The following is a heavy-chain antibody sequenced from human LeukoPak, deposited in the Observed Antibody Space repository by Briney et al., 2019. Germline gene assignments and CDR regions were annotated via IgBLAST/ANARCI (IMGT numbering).Heavy chain of an antibody. D-gene: IGHD1-1*01. CDR2: ISDSGAKT. CDR1: GFAFRNYA. CDR3: ARDWKCDC. Sequence: GGSLRLSCAASGFAFRNYAMTWVRQAPGKGLEWVAAISDSGAKTSYADSVKGRCTISRDNSKNMLYLQMNSLRVEDTAVYSCARDWKCDCWGQGTLATVSS. J-gene: IGHJ4*02. V-gene: IGHV3-23*01.